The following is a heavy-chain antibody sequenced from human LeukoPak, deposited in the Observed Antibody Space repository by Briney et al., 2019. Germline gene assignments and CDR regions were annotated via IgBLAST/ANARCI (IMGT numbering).Heavy chain of an antibody. CDR2: ISYDGSNK. J-gene: IGHJ4*02. Sequence: GGSLRLSCAASGFTFSSYAMHWVRQAPGKGLEWVAVISYDGSNKYYADSVKGRFTISRGNSKNTLYLQMNSLRAEDTAVYYCARDKLAVAGTHFFDYWGQGTLVTVSS. D-gene: IGHD6-19*01. CDR3: ARDKLAVAGTHFFDY. CDR1: GFTFSSYA. V-gene: IGHV3-30*04.